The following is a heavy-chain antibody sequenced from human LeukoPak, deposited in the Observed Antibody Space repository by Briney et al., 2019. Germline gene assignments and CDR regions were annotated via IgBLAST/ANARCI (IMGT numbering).Heavy chain of an antibody. V-gene: IGHV4-59*08. D-gene: IGHD5-24*01. Sequence: PSETLSLTCTVSGGSISSYYWRWIRQPPGKGPEWIGNIHYSGSTKYNPSLESRVTILVDTSKNQSSLKLTSVTAADTAVYYCTRPRDGYNFGAFDIWGQGTLVTVSS. CDR3: TRPRDGYNFGAFDI. CDR1: GGSISSYY. CDR2: IHYSGST. J-gene: IGHJ3*02.